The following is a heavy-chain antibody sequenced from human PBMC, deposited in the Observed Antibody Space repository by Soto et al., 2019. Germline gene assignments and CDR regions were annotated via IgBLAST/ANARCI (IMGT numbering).Heavy chain of an antibody. CDR1: GGPFSSYA. V-gene: IGHV1-69*13. D-gene: IGHD3-3*01. CDR2: IIPIFGTA. J-gene: IGHJ6*02. Sequence: GASVKVSCKASGGPFSSYAISRVRQAPGQGLEWMGGIIPIFGTANYAQKFQGRVTITADESTSTAYMELSSLRSEDTAVYYCARNPSPDRFLEWLTIPHYYYYGMDVWGQGTTVTVSS. CDR3: ARNPSPDRFLEWLTIPHYYYYGMDV.